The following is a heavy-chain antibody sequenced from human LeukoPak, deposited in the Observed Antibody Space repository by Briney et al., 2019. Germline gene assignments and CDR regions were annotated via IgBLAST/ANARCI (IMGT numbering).Heavy chain of an antibody. CDR2: IYYSGST. D-gene: IGHD6-13*01. V-gene: IGHV4-30-4*08. CDR1: GGSISSGDYY. J-gene: IGHJ4*02. CDR3: ARERGSSTRMD. Sequence: PSQTLSLTCTVSGGSISSGDYYWSWIRQPPGKGLEWIGYIYYSGSTYYNPSLKTRVTISVDTPKNQFSLNLSSVTAADTAVYYCARERGSSTRMDWGQGTLVTVSS.